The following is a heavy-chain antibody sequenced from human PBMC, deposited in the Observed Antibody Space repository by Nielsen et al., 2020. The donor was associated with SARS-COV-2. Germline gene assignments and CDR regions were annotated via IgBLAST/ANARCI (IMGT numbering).Heavy chain of an antibody. Sequence: ASVKVSCKVSGYTLTELSMHWVRQAPGKGLEWMGGFDPEDGETIYAQKFQGRVTITADESTSTAYMELSSLRSEDTAVYYCARGPLRFLEWSKAPSPRQVGRSMDVWGQGTTVTVSS. CDR2: FDPEDGET. J-gene: IGHJ6*02. CDR3: ARGPLRFLEWSKAPSPRQVGRSMDV. CDR1: GYTLTELS. V-gene: IGHV1-24*01. D-gene: IGHD3-3*01.